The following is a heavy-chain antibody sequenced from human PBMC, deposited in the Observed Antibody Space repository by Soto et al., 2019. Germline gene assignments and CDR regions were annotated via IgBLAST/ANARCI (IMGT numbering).Heavy chain of an antibody. D-gene: IGHD6-19*01. Sequence: VQLLEFGGGLVQPGGSLRLSCAASGFTFSSFGMTWVRQAPGKGLEWVASISNGAVSTYNADSVQGRFSISRDNSKNTLYLQMNTLRDDDSAVYYCAKGFGAYSSGWSFDYWGQGTLVTVSS. J-gene: IGHJ4*02. CDR2: ISNGAVST. V-gene: IGHV3-23*01. CDR1: GFTFSSFG. CDR3: AKGFGAYSSGWSFDY.